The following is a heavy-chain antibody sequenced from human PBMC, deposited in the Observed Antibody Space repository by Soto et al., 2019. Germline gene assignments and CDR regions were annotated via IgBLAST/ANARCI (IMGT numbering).Heavy chain of an antibody. Sequence: SVKVSCKASGGTFSSYAISWVRQAPGQGLEWMGGIIPIFGTANYAQKFQGRVTITADESTSTAYMELSSLRSEDTAVYYCARGPLITMIVVAYDYWGQGTQVTVSS. CDR1: GGTFSSYA. V-gene: IGHV1-69*13. CDR2: IIPIFGTA. CDR3: ARGPLITMIVVAYDY. D-gene: IGHD3-22*01. J-gene: IGHJ4*02.